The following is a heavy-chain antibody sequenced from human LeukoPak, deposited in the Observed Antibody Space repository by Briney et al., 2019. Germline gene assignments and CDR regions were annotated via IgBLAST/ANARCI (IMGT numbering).Heavy chain of an antibody. Sequence: PGGSLRLSCAASGFTFSSFGMIWVRQAPGKGLEWVSAISGSGNTTYYADSVKGRFTTSRDNSKNTLYLQMNSLRVGDTAVYYCAKRVGDSWGQGTLVTVSS. CDR1: GFTFSSFG. J-gene: IGHJ4*02. D-gene: IGHD1-26*01. V-gene: IGHV3-23*01. CDR2: ISGSGNTT. CDR3: AKRVGDS.